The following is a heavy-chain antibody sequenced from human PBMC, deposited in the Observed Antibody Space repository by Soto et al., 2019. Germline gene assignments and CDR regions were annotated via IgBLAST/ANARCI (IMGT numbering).Heavy chain of an antibody. CDR2: INAGNGNT. CDR3: ARSIVVVTALDY. V-gene: IGHV1-3*01. CDR1: GYTFTSYA. D-gene: IGHD2-21*02. Sequence: VKVSCKASGYTFTSYAMHWVRQAPGKRLEWMGWINAGNGNTKYSQKFQGRVTITRDTSASTAYMELSSLRSEDTAVYYCARSIVVVTALDYWGQGTLVTVSS. J-gene: IGHJ4*02.